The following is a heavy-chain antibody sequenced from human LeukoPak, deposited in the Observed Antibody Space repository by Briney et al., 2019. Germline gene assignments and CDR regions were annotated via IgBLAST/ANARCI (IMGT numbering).Heavy chain of an antibody. J-gene: IGHJ2*01. CDR3: ARVSSSWYQDWYFDL. CDR2: IYPSGLT. CDR1: GGSISSNNW. Sequence: KASETLSLTCAVSGGSISSNNWWSWVRLAPGKGLEWIGEIYPSGLTNYNPSLKTRVTMSVDTSKNQFSLKLSSVTAADTAVYYCARVSSSWYQDWYFDLWGRGTLVTVSS. D-gene: IGHD6-13*01. V-gene: IGHV4-4*02.